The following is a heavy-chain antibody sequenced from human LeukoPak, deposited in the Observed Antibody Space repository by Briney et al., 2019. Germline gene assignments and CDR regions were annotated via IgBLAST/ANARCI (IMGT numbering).Heavy chain of an antibody. Sequence: KSGGSLRLSCAASGFTFSSHSMNWVRQAPGKGLEWVSSISSSSSYIYYADSVKGRFTISRDNAKNSLYLQMNSLRAEDTAVYYCARAGVVVGRVYYYYYMDVWGKGTTVTVSS. V-gene: IGHV3-21*01. CDR1: GFTFSSHS. D-gene: IGHD2-2*01. CDR3: ARAGVVVGRVYYYYYMDV. J-gene: IGHJ6*03. CDR2: ISSSSSYI.